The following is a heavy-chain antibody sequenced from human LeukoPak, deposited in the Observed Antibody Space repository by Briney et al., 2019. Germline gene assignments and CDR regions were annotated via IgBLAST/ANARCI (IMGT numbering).Heavy chain of an antibody. V-gene: IGHV1-69*05. CDR1: GGTFSSYA. Sequence: SSVKVSCKASGGTFSSYAISWVRQAPGQGLEWMGGIIPIFGTANYAQKFQGRVTITTDESTSTAYMELSSLRSEDTAVYYCARGGRTVTPNIVYFDYWGQGTLVTVSS. CDR3: ARGGRTVTPNIVYFDY. CDR2: IIPIFGTA. D-gene: IGHD4-17*01. J-gene: IGHJ4*02.